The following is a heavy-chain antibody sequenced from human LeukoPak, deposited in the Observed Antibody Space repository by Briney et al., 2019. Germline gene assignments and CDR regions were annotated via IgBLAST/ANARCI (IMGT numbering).Heavy chain of an antibody. V-gene: IGHV4-61*02. CDR1: DGSISSGSYY. Sequence: SETLSLTCTVSDGSISSGSYYWTWIRQPAGKGLEWIGRISTSGSTNYNPSLKSRVTISADTSKNQFSLKLNSVPAADTAVYYCARAAAAGLDSWGQGTLVTVSS. D-gene: IGHD6-13*01. CDR3: ARAAAAGLDS. J-gene: IGHJ4*02. CDR2: ISTSGST.